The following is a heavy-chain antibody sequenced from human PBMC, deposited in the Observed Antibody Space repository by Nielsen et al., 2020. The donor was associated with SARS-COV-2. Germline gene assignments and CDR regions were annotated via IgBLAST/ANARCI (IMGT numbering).Heavy chain of an antibody. J-gene: IGHJ6*02. CDR1: GFAFSRYV. CDR2: ISYDGSHD. CDR3: AKDPGYGDYYGMDV. V-gene: IGHV3-30*04. Sequence: GESLKISCAASGFAFSRYVMHWVRQAPGKGLEWVALISYDGSHDYYTDSVKGRFTISRDNSKNTLYLQMNSLRAEDTALYYCAKDPGYGDYYGMDVWGQGTTVTVSS. D-gene: IGHD4-17*01.